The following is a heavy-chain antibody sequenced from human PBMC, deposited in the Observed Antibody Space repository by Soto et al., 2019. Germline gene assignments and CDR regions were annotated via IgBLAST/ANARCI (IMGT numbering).Heavy chain of an antibody. J-gene: IGHJ1*01. CDR1: GFTFSSYG. Sequence: QVQLVESGGGVVQPGRSLRLSCAASGFTFSSYGMHWVRQAPGKGLEWVAVISYDGSNKYYADSVKGRFTISRDNSKNTLYLQMNSLRPEDTAVYYCAKDRCSGVPAGEYFQHWGQGTLVTVSS. CDR2: ISYDGSNK. V-gene: IGHV3-30*18. D-gene: IGHD2-15*01. CDR3: AKDRCSGVPAGEYFQH.